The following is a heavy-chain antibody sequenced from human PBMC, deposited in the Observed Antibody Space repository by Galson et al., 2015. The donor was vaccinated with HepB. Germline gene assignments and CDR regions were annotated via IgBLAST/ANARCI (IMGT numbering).Heavy chain of an antibody. V-gene: IGHV2-5*02. CDR2: IYWDDDK. J-gene: IGHJ5*02. D-gene: IGHD6-19*01. Sequence: PALVKPTQTLTLTCTFSGFSLSTSGVGVGWIRQPPGKALEWLALIYWDDDKRYSPSLKSRLTITKDTSKNQVVLTMTNMDPVDTATYYCAHKGGQWLDENWFDPWGQGTLVTVSS. CDR3: AHKGGQWLDENWFDP. CDR1: GFSLSTSGVG.